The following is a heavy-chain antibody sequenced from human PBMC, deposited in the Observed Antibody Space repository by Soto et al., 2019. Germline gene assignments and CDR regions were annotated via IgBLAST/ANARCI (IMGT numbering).Heavy chain of an antibody. J-gene: IGHJ3*02. V-gene: IGHV1-3*01. Sequence: ASVKVSCKASGYTFTSYAMHWVRQAPGQRLEWMGWINAGNGNAKYSQKFQGRVTITTDKSTGTAYMELSSLRSEDTAVYYCAASITMIVVVTSEGAFDIWGQGTMVTVSS. CDR1: GYTFTSYA. CDR2: INAGNGNA. D-gene: IGHD3-22*01. CDR3: AASITMIVVVTSEGAFDI.